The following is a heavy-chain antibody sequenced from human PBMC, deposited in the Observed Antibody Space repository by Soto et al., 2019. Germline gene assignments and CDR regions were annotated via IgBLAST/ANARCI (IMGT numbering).Heavy chain of an antibody. CDR2: ISSSSSYI. Sequence: EVQLVESGGGLVKPGGSLRLSCAASGFTFSSYSMNWVRQAPGKGLEWVSSISSSSSYIYYADSVKGRFTISRDNAKNSLHLQMNSLRAEDTAVYYCARHGYLGYCSGGSCFDYWGQGTLVTVSS. CDR1: GFTFSSYS. J-gene: IGHJ4*02. CDR3: ARHGYLGYCSGGSCFDY. D-gene: IGHD2-15*01. V-gene: IGHV3-21*01.